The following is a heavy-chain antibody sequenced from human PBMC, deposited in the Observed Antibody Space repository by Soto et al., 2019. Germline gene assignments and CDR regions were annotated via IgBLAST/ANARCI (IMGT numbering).Heavy chain of an antibody. D-gene: IGHD4-17*01. Sequence: SETLSLTCAVSGGSISSGGYSWSWIRQPPGKGLEWIGYIYHSGSTYYNPSLKSRVTISVDRSKNQFSLKLSSVTAADTAVYYCDRDQWGNYGDLYYYYGMDVWGQGTTVTVSS. V-gene: IGHV4-30-2*01. CDR2: IYHSGST. CDR1: GGSISSGGYS. J-gene: IGHJ6*02. CDR3: DRDQWGNYGDLYYYYGMDV.